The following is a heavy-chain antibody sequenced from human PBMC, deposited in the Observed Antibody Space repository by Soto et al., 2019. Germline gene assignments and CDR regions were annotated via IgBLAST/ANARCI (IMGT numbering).Heavy chain of an antibody. CDR3: TLSIAARRGCDY. CDR1: GFTFSSYG. J-gene: IGHJ4*02. Sequence: GGSLRLSCAASGFTFSSYGMHWVRQAPGKGLEWVAVISSDGRKKYYADSVKGRFTISRDNSKNTLYLQMNSLRAEDTAVYYCTLSIAARRGCDYWGQGTLVTVSS. CDR2: ISSDGRKK. D-gene: IGHD6-6*01. V-gene: IGHV3-30*03.